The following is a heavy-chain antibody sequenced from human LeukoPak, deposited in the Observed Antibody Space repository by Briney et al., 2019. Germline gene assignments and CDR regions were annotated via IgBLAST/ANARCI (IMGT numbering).Heavy chain of an antibody. Sequence: ASVKVSCKASGYTFTRYDINWVRQTTGQGLEWMGWMNPNSGNTGYAQKFQGRVTMTRNTSISTAYMELSSLRSEDTAVYYCALSDQLHQSSDAFDIWGHGTMVTVSS. D-gene: IGHD2-2*01. CDR1: GYTFTRYD. J-gene: IGHJ3*02. CDR3: ALSDQLHQSSDAFDI. CDR2: MNPNSGNT. V-gene: IGHV1-8*01.